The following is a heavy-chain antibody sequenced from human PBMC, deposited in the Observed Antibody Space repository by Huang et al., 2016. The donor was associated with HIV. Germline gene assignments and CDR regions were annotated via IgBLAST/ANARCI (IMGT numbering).Heavy chain of an antibody. J-gene: IGHJ4*02. Sequence: QVQLVQSGAEVKNPGASVRVSCKASGYTFTDSNIHWVRQAPGQGREWMGWSNPKRGGTSYAQRVQGRIPMARDTTISTVHMDRRRIQSDDAAVYFCARDWSFGSSTSPADWGQGTLVTVSS. CDR3: ARDWSFGSSTSPAD. CDR1: GYTFTDSN. CDR2: SNPKRGGT. V-gene: IGHV1-2*02. D-gene: IGHD6-6*01.